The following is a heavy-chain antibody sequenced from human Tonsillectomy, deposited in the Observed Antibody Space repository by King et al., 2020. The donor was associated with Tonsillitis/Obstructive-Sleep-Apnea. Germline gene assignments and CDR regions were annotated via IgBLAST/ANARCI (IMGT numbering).Heavy chain of an antibody. J-gene: IGHJ3*02. CDR2: INPNSGGT. V-gene: IGHV1-2*02. CDR3: ARELRTGEYAFDI. D-gene: IGHD7-27*01. Sequence: QLVQSGAEVKKPGASVKVSCKASGCTFTGYYMQWVRQAPGQGLEWMGWINPNSGGTNYAQKFQGRVTMTRDTSISTAYMELSRLRSDDTAVYYCARELRTGEYAFDIWGQGTMVTVSS. CDR1: GCTFTGYY.